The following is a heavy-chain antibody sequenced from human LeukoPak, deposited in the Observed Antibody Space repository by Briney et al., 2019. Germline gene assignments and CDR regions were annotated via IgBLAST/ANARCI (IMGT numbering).Heavy chain of an antibody. D-gene: IGHD6-6*01. CDR1: GFTFSSYG. Sequence: GGSLRLSCAASGFTFSSYGMHWVRQAPGKGLEWVAFIRYDGSNKYYADSVKGRFTISRDNSKNTLYLQMNSLRAEDTAVCYCAKDRGSSSSAGADYWGQGTLVTVSS. J-gene: IGHJ4*02. V-gene: IGHV3-30*02. CDR3: AKDRGSSSSAGADY. CDR2: IRYDGSNK.